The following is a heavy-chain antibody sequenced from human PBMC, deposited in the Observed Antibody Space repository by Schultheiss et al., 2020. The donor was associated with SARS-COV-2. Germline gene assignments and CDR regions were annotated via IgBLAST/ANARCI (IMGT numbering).Heavy chain of an antibody. J-gene: IGHJ4*02. CDR2: ISYDGSNK. D-gene: IGHD5-18*01. V-gene: IGHV3-30*04. CDR3: ARAWERGYSYGYNDY. CDR1: GFTFSSYA. Sequence: GESLKISCAASGFTFSSYAMHWVRQAPGKGLEWVAVISYDGSNKYYADSVKGRFTISRDNSKNTLYLQMNSLRAEDTAVYYCARAWERGYSYGYNDYWGQGTLVTVSS.